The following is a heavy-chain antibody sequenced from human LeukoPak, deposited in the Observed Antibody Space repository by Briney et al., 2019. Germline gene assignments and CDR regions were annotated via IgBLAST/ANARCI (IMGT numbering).Heavy chain of an antibody. Sequence: GGSLRLSCAASGFTFSSYGMHWVRQAPGKGLEWVAVISYDGSNKYYADSVKGRFTISRDNSKNTLYLQMNSLRAEDTAVYYCAKDRSGSGGLDFDYWGPGNLVTVSS. CDR2: ISYDGSNK. CDR3: AKDRSGSGGLDFDY. J-gene: IGHJ4*02. CDR1: GFTFSSYG. D-gene: IGHD3-10*01. V-gene: IGHV3-30*18.